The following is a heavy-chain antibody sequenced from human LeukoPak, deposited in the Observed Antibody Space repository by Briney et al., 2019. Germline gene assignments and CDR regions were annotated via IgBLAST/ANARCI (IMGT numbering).Heavy chain of an antibody. V-gene: IGHV3-23*01. J-gene: IGHJ6*03. Sequence: GGALRLSCAASGFTFSSYAMSWVRQAPGKGLEWVSAISGSGGSTYYADSVKGRLTIPRDNSKNTLYLQMNSLRAEDTAVYYCAKDLSVVVPAAISYYYYYMDVWGKGTTVTVSS. CDR1: GFTFSSYA. D-gene: IGHD2-2*02. CDR3: AKDLSVVVPAAISYYYYYMDV. CDR2: ISGSGGST.